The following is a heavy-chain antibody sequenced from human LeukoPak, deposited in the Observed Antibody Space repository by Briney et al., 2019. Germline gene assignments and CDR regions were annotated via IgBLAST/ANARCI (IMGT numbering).Heavy chain of an antibody. CDR3: ARLIANWGYFDY. CDR1: GGSFSVYY. Sequence: SETLSLTCNVYGGSFSVYYWSWIRQPPGKGLEWIGSIYYSGSTYYNPSLKSRVTISVDTSKNQFSLKLSSVTAADTAVYYCARLIANWGYFDYWGQGTLVTVSS. CDR2: IYYSGST. J-gene: IGHJ4*02. V-gene: IGHV4-39*01. D-gene: IGHD7-27*01.